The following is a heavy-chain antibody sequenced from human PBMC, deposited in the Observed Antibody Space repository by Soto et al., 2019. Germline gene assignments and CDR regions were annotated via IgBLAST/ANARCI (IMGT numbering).Heavy chain of an antibody. J-gene: IGHJ2*01. D-gene: IGHD2-2*01. Sequence: QVQLVQSGAEVKKPGSSVKVSCKASGGTFSSYTISWVRQAPGQGLEWMGRIIPILGIANYAQKFQGRVTITGEKSTSPAYMGLSSLRSEDTAVYYCARDGGGVVVPAADWYFDLWGRGTLVTVSS. V-gene: IGHV1-69*02. CDR1: GGTFSSYT. CDR2: IIPILGIA. CDR3: ARDGGGVVVPAADWYFDL.